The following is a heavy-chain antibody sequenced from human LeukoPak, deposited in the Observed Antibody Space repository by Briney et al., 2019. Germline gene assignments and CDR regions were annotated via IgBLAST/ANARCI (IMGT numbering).Heavy chain of an antibody. J-gene: IGHJ5*01. CDR3: ANPLSHRNWFDS. CDR1: GFTFTNYA. CDR2: ISSSGGNT. V-gene: IGHV3-23*01. Sequence: PGGSLRLSCAASGFTFTNYAMSWVRQAPGKGLEWVSTISSSGGNTYYADSVKGRFSISRDNSKNILSLLMNSLRAEDTAVYYCANPLSHRNWFDSWGQGTLVTVSS.